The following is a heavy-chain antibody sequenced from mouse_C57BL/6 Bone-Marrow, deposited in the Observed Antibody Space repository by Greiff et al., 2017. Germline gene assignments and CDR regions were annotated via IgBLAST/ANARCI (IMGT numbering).Heavy chain of an antibody. J-gene: IGHJ2*01. Sequence: EVKLMESGPGLVKPSQSLSLTCSVTGYSITSGYYWNWIRQFPGNKLEWMGYISYDGSNNYNPSLKNRISITRDTSKNQFFLKLNSVTTEDTATYYCARRGVYYGNYADYWGQGTTLTVSS. D-gene: IGHD2-1*01. V-gene: IGHV3-6*01. CDR2: ISYDGSN. CDR3: ARRGVYYGNYADY. CDR1: GYSITSGYY.